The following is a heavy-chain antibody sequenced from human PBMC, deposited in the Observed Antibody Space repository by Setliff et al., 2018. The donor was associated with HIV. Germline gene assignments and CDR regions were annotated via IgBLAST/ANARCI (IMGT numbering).Heavy chain of an antibody. J-gene: IGHJ2*01. V-gene: IGHV4-61*09. CDR1: GGSISSGSFF. D-gene: IGHD1-1*01. CDR2: IYTSGSA. CDR3: ARETNWNGSDL. Sequence: SETLSLTCTVSGGSISSGSFFWSWLRQPAGKALEWIGHIYTSGSANYNPSLKSRVTISVDTSKNLFSLKLTSVTAADTAVYYCARETNWNGSDLWGRGTLVTVSS.